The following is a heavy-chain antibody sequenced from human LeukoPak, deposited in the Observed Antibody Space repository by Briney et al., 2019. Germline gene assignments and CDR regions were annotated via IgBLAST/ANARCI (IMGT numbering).Heavy chain of an antibody. J-gene: IGHJ5*02. Sequence: GGSLRLSCAASGFTFSSYWMSWVRQAPGKGLEWVANIKQDGSEKYYVDSVKGRFTISRDNAKNSLYLQMNSLRAEDTAVYYCARVSTANGGDHWFDPWGQGTLVTVSS. D-gene: IGHD5-18*01. V-gene: IGHV3-7*01. CDR1: GFTFSSYW. CDR3: ARVSTANGGDHWFDP. CDR2: IKQDGSEK.